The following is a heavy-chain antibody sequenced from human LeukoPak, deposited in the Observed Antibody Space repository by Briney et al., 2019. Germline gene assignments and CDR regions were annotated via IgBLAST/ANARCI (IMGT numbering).Heavy chain of an antibody. V-gene: IGHV3-48*01. CDR3: AKDLNYGDLFDY. Sequence: GGSLRLSCAASGFTFSNYSMNWVRQAPGKGLEWVSYISRSSSTIYYADSVKGRFTISRDNYKNTLSLQMSSLRSEDTALYYCAKDLNYGDLFDYWGQGTLVTVSS. D-gene: IGHD4-17*01. J-gene: IGHJ4*02. CDR1: GFTFSNYS. CDR2: ISRSSSTI.